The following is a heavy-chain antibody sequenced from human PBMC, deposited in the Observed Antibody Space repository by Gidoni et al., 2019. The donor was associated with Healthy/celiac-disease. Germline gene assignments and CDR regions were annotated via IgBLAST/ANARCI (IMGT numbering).Heavy chain of an antibody. D-gene: IGHD3-10*01. CDR2: ISGSGGST. CDR1: GFTFSSYA. Sequence: EVQLLESGGGLVQPGGSLRLSCAASGFTFSSYAMSWVRQAPGKGLEWVSAISGSGGSTYYADSVKGRFTISRDNSKNTLYLQMNSLRAEDTAVYYCAKLAPLLLWFGELLSYFDYWGQGTLVTVSS. V-gene: IGHV3-23*01. J-gene: IGHJ4*02. CDR3: AKLAPLLLWFGELLSYFDY.